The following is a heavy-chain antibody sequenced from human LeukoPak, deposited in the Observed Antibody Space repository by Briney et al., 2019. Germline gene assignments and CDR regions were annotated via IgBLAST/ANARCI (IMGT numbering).Heavy chain of an antibody. D-gene: IGHD3-22*01. CDR2: IYSGGST. J-gene: IGHJ3*02. CDR1: GFTVSSNY. V-gene: IGHV3-53*01. Sequence: GGSLRLSCAASGFTVSSNYMSWVRQAPGKGLEWVSVIYSGGSTYYADSVKGRFTISRDNSKNTLYLQMNSLRAEDTAVYYCARSYDSSGYTPEFAFDXWGQGTMVTVSS. CDR3: ARSYDSSGYTPEFAFDX.